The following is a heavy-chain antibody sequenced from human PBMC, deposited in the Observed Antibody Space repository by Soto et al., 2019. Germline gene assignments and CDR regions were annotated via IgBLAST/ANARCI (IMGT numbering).Heavy chain of an antibody. CDR3: ARHLGYDSSGYYRNWFDP. V-gene: IGHV4-59*08. J-gene: IGHJ5*02. CDR1: GDSISSYY. CDR2: IYYSGST. D-gene: IGHD3-22*01. Sequence: QVQLQESGPGLVKPSETLSLTCTVSGDSISSYYWSWIRQPPGKGLEWIGYIYYSGSTNYNPSLKSRVTMSVDTSKTQFSLNLSSVTAADTAVYYCARHLGYDSSGYYRNWFDPWGQGTLVTVSS.